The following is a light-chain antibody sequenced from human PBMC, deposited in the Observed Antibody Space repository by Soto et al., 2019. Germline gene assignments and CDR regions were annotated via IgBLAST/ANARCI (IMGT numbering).Light chain of an antibody. CDR3: MQAIESPPT. CDR2: LGS. J-gene: IGKJ4*01. CDR1: QSLLNRNGQNC. Sequence: IVMTQSPLSLPVTPGEPASISCRSSQSLLNRNGQNCLDWYLQKPGQSPQLLIHLGSVRASGVPDRFSGSGSGTDFTLKISRVEAEDVGVYFCMQAIESPPTFGGGTKVEIK. V-gene: IGKV2-28*01.